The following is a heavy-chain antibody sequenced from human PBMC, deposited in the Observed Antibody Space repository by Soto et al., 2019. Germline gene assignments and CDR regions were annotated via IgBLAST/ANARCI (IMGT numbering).Heavy chain of an antibody. CDR3: AKAGAVAPTYYYGMDV. Sequence: SVKVSCKASGGTFNSYAISWVRQAPGQGLEWMGGIIPIFGTVNYAQKFQGRVTITADESTSTAYMELSSLRSEDTAVYYCAKAGAVAPTYYYGMDVWGQGTTVTVSS. CDR2: IIPIFGTV. V-gene: IGHV1-69*13. J-gene: IGHJ6*02. D-gene: IGHD3-3*01. CDR1: GGTFNSYA.